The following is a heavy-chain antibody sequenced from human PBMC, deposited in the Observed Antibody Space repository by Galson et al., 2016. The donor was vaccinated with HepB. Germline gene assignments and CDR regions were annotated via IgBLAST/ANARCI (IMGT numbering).Heavy chain of an antibody. Sequence: SLRLSCAASGFTFSSSAMAWVRQAPGKGLEWVSAINENGGATYYADSAKGRFTISTDNSKNTLYLQMNSLRADDTAVYFCAKGGGVKTPLKNWGQGTLVTVSS. CDR2: INENGGAT. D-gene: IGHD3-16*01. V-gene: IGHV3-23*01. CDR1: GFTFSSSA. CDR3: AKGGGVKTPLKN. J-gene: IGHJ4*02.